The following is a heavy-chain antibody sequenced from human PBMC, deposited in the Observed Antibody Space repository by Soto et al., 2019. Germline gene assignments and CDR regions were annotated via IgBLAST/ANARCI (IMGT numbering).Heavy chain of an antibody. D-gene: IGHD1-7*01. CDR2: ISSSSSTI. CDR1: GFPFSSYS. CDR3: ARALYNWNYGAFDI. J-gene: IGHJ3*02. Sequence: GGPLILSCAASGFPFSSYSMNLVRPAPGKGLEWVSYISSSSSTIYYADSVKGRFTISRDNAKNSLYLQMNSLRAEDTAVYYCARALYNWNYGAFDIWGQGTMVTVSS. V-gene: IGHV3-48*01.